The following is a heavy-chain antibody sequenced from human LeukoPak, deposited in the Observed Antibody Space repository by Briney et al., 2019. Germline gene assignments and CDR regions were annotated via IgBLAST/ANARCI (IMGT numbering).Heavy chain of an antibody. CDR1: GDAISTYY. CDR2: VYHTGTT. CDR3: ARKPIVSSRWYYFDY. J-gene: IGHJ4*02. Sequence: SETLSLTCIVSGDAISTYYWSWIRQSPGKGLEWIGYVYHTGTTKYNPSLRSRVTITVDTTRNQFSLNLSSVTAADTAVYYCARKPIVSSRWYYFDYWGQGTLVTVSS. D-gene: IGHD6-13*01. V-gene: IGHV4-59*01.